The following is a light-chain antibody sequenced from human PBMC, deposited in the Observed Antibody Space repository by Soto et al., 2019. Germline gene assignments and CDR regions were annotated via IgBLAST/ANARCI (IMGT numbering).Light chain of an antibody. CDR1: QGIRKD. V-gene: IGKV1-6*01. Sequence: AIQMTQSPSSLSASVGDRVTITCRASQGIRKDLGWYQQKPGKAPKLLIDGTSTLQTGVPSRFSGSGSGTDFTLIISSLQPEDFATYYCLQDFSFPRTFGQGNKVEIK. CDR3: LQDFSFPRT. J-gene: IGKJ1*01. CDR2: GTS.